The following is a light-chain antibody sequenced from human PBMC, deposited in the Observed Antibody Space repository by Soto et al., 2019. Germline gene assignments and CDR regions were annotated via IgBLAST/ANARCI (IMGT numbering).Light chain of an antibody. V-gene: IGKV3-11*01. CDR1: QSVSIY. J-gene: IGKJ1*01. CDR3: QQYDSSPKT. Sequence: EIVLAQSPATLSLSPGERATLSCRASQSVSIYLAWYQQKPGQAPRLLIYDASNRATGIPARFSGSGSGTDFTLTISSLEPEDFVVYYCQQYDSSPKTFGQGTKVDIK. CDR2: DAS.